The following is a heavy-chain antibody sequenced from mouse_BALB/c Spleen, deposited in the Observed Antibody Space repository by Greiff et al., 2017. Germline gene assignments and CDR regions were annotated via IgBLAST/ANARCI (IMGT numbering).Heavy chain of an antibody. J-gene: IGHJ3*01. V-gene: IGHV1-87*01. D-gene: IGHD1-1*02. CDR1: GYTFTSYW. CDR2: IYPGDGDT. Sequence: VHLVESGAELARPGASVKLSCKASGYTFTSYWMQWVKQRPGQGLEWIGAIYPGDGDTRYTQKFKGKATLTADKSSSTAYMQLSSLASEDSAVYYCASMAVRGVFAYWGQGTLVTVSA. CDR3: ASMAVRGVFAY.